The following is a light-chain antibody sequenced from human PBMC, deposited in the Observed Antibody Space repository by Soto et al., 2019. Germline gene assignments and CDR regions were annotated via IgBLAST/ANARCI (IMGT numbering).Light chain of an antibody. CDR3: QKYSCVPL. CDR1: QGISNY. J-gene: IGKJ3*01. CDR2: AAS. Sequence: DIQMTQSPSSLSASVGDRVTLTCRASQGISNYIDWYQQKPGKAPKLVIYAASTLQSGVPSRFSGSGSGTDFTLTSNSLQPEDVATYCCQKYSCVPLFGPGTKVDIK. V-gene: IGKV1-27*01.